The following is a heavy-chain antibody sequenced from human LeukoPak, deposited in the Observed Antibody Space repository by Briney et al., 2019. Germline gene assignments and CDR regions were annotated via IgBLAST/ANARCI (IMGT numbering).Heavy chain of an antibody. J-gene: IGHJ4*02. V-gene: IGHV4-39*07. D-gene: IGHD4-23*01. CDR3: AYSTVAIRGYY. CDR1: GGSISSNSYY. CDR2: IYYSGST. Sequence: SETLSLTCTVSGGSISSNSYYWGWIRQPPGKGLEWIGCIYYSGSTYYNPSLKSRVTISVDTSKNQFSLKLSSVTAADTAVYYCAYSTVAIRGYYWGQGTLVTVSS.